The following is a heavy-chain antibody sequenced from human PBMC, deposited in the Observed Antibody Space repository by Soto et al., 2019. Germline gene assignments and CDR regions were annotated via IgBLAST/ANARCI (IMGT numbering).Heavy chain of an antibody. D-gene: IGHD3-9*01. CDR3: ASDGRPSAYFDSLSKGGYYYGMDL. J-gene: IGHJ6*02. V-gene: IGHV1-46*01. CDR2: INPSGGST. Sequence: ASVKVSCKASGYTFTSYYMHWVRQAPGQGLEWMGIINPSGGSTSYAQKFQGRVTMTRDTSTSTVYMELSSLRSEDTAVYYCASDGRPSAYFDSLSKGGYYYGMDLWGQGTTVTVSS. CDR1: GYTFTSYY.